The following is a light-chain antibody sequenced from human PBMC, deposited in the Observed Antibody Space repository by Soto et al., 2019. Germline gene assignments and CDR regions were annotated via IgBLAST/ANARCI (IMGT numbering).Light chain of an antibody. CDR1: QSVLYNSNNKNA. V-gene: IGKV4-1*01. CDR3: QHRGT. CDR2: WAS. J-gene: IGKJ3*01. Sequence: DIVMTQSPDSLAVSLGERATISCKCSQSVLYNSNNKNALAWYQQKPGQPPSLLIYWASTRQTGVPDRFSGSGSGTDFTLTISSVQAEDVSVYYWQHRGTFGPGNKLEIK.